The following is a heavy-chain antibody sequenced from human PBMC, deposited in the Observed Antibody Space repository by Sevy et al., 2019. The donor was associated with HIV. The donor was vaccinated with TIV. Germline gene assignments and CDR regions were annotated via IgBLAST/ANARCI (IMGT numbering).Heavy chain of an antibody. CDR3: ARARRDSTGDAFDI. J-gene: IGHJ3*02. V-gene: IGHV3-30-3*01. CDR2: ISYDGSNK. CDR1: GFTFSSYA. Sequence: GESLKISCAASGFTFSSYAMHWVRQAPGKGLEWVAVISYDGSNKYYADSVKGRFTISRDNSKNTLYLQMNSLRAEDTAVYYCARARRDSTGDAFDIWPRDNGHRLL.